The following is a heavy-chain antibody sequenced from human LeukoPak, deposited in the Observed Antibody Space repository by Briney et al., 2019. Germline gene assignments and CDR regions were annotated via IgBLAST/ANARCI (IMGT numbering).Heavy chain of an antibody. CDR2: MNANSGNT. J-gene: IGHJ4*02. CDR3: ARESGFYGSGSRY. CDR1: GYTFTSYD. D-gene: IGHD3-10*01. Sequence: ASVKVSCKASGYTFTSYDINWVRQAPGQGLEWMGWMNANSGNTGYAQKFQGRLTMTRNPSTSTAYMELSSLRSEDAAVYYCARESGFYGSGSRYWGQGTLVTVSS. V-gene: IGHV1-8*01.